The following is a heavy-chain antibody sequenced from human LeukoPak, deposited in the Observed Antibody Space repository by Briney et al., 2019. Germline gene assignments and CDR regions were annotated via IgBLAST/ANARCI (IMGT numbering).Heavy chain of an antibody. Sequence: GGALLLACVASGFTFMNYAMNWVREAPGKGLQWVSAFSASGRTAYYHDSVTGRFTISRDNSKHPVYLQMINVRADDTAIYYCARLGCVDWNDLFWFDPWGQGALVTVPS. J-gene: IGHJ5*02. D-gene: IGHD1-1*01. CDR1: GFTFMNYA. V-gene: IGHV3-23*01. CDR3: ARLGCVDWNDLFWFDP. CDR2: FSASGRTA.